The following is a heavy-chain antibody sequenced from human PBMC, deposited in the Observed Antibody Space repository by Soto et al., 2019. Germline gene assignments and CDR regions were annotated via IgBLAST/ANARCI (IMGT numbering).Heavy chain of an antibody. J-gene: IGHJ6*02. D-gene: IGHD4-17*01. V-gene: IGHV2-70*11. CDR3: ARMGRVTSYGMDG. CDR2: IDWDDDK. CDR1: GGSLSPNY. Sequence: TLSLTCTVSGGSLSPNYWSWIRQPPGKALEWLARIDWDDDKYYSTSLKTRLTISKDTSKNQVVLTMTNMDPVDTATYYCARMGRVTSYGMDGWGQGTTVTVSS.